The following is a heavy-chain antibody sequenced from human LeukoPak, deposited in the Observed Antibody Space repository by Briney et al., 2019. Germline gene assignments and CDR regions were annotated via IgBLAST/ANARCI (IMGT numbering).Heavy chain of an antibody. CDR1: GFTVSSNY. D-gene: IGHD4-17*01. CDR3: ARGDDYGDPMDY. CDR2: IYSGGST. J-gene: IGHJ4*02. V-gene: IGHV3-66*02. Sequence: GGSLRLSCAASGFTVSSNYMSWVRQAPGKGLEWVSVIYSGGSTYYADSVKGRFTISRDNSKNTLYLQMNSLRAEDTAVHYCARGDDYGDPMDYWGQGTLVTVSS.